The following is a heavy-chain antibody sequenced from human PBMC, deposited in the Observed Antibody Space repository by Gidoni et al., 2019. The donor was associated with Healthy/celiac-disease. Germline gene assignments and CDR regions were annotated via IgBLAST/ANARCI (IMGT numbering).Heavy chain of an antibody. D-gene: IGHD6-19*01. J-gene: IGHJ6*02. V-gene: IGHV3-30*18. CDR3: AKGEAVACPISLYGMDV. CDR2: RSYDGRTI. Sequence: QVQLVESGGGVGQPGRSLRLSCAASGLTFSSYCRHWVRQGPSRGLDWVHVRSYDGRTIYYAASVKGCFTISRDNSQNTLYLQMNSLRAEDPAVYYCAKGEAVACPISLYGMDVWCQGTTVTVSS. CDR1: GLTFSSYC.